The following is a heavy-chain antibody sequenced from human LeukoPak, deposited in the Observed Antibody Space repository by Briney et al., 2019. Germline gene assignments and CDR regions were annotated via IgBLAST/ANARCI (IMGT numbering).Heavy chain of an antibody. CDR3: AGGSTLDY. J-gene: IGHJ4*02. Sequence: ASVKVSCKASGYTFTGYYMHWVRQAPGRGLEWMGWINTNTGNPTYAQGFTGRFVFSLDTSVSTAYLQISSLKAEDTAVYYCAGGSTLDYWGQGTLVTVSS. CDR1: GYTFTGYY. CDR2: INTNTGNP. D-gene: IGHD3-16*01. V-gene: IGHV7-4-1*02.